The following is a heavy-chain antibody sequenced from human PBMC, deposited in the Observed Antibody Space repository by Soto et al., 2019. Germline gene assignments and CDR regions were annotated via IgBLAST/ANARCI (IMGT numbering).Heavy chain of an antibody. V-gene: IGHV5-51*01. CDR1: GSTFSTYW. D-gene: IGHD3-3*02. CDR3: ARVVCLDYYYGMDV. CDR2: IYPDDSDT. J-gene: IGHJ6*02. Sequence: GESLKISCQSSGSTFSTYWVAWVRQRPGKALEWLGLIYPDDSDTRYNPSFRGQVTISAEKSSSTIFLQWSSLKASDTATYYCARVVCLDYYYGMDVWGQGTTVTVSS.